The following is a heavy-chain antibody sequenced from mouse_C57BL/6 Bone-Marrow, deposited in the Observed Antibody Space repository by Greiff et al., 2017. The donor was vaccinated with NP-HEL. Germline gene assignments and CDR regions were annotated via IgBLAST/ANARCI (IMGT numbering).Heavy chain of an antibody. CDR2: INPSSGYT. J-gene: IGHJ3*01. Sequence: QVQLQQSGAELARPGASVKMSCKASGYTFTSYTMHWVKQRPGQGLEWIGYINPSSGYTKYNQKFKDKATLTADKSSSTAYMQLSSLTSEDSAVYYCARREIGGAWFAYWGQGTLVTVSA. CDR1: GYTFTSYT. D-gene: IGHD1-1*02. CDR3: ARREIGGAWFAY. V-gene: IGHV1-4*01.